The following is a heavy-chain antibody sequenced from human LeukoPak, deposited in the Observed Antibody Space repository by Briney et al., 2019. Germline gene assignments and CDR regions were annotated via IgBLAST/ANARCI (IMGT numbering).Heavy chain of an antibody. CDR3: AKVSVTRYYFDY. V-gene: IGHV3-23*01. Sequence: GGSLRLSCATSGFTFNNYAMTWVRQAPGKGLEWVSAIRSSGATTYYADSVKGRFTISRDNSKNTVYLQMNSLRAEDTAVYYCAKVSVTRYYFDYWGQGTLVTVSS. J-gene: IGHJ4*02. CDR1: GFTFNNYA. CDR2: IRSSGATT. D-gene: IGHD4-17*01.